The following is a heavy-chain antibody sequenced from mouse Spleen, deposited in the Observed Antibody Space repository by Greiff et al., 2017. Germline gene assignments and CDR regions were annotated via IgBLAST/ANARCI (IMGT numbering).Heavy chain of an antibody. J-gene: IGHJ3*01. V-gene: IGHV2-2*01. CDR2: IWSGGST. Sequence: QVQLQQSGPGLVQPSQSLSITCTVSGFSLTSYGVHWVRQSPGKGLEWLGVIWSGGSTDYNAAFISRLSISKDNSKSQVFFKMNSLQADVTAIYYCARNPYYYGSSHGGFAYWGQGTLVTVSA. CDR1: GFSLTSYG. D-gene: IGHD1-1*01. CDR3: ARNPYYYGSSHGGFAY.